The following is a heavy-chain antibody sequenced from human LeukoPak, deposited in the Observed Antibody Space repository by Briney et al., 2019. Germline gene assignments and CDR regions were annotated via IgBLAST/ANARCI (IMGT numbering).Heavy chain of an antibody. CDR1: SGSIRTSY. J-gene: IGHJ4*02. V-gene: IGHV4-59*01. CDR3: ARAPNPDFFDD. D-gene: IGHD2-8*01. Sequence: SETLSLTCTVSSGSIRTSYCSWIRQPPGKGLEWIGYIYYSGSTNYNPSLKSRVTISVDTSRNQFFLKLSSVTAADTAVYYCARAPNPDFFDDWGQGTLVTVSS. CDR2: IYYSGST.